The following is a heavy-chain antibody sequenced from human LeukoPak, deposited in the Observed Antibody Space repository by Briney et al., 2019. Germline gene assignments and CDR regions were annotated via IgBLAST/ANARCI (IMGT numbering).Heavy chain of an antibody. CDR3: ARGGATTLFDY. Sequence: GGSLRLSCAASGFTFSSYAMHWVRQAPGKGLEYVSAITSNGDKTYYGNSVKGRFTISRDNSKNTLYLQMGSLSIEDVAAYYCARGGATTLFDYWGQGTLVTVSS. D-gene: IGHD1-26*01. V-gene: IGHV3-64*01. CDR2: ITSNGDKT. J-gene: IGHJ4*02. CDR1: GFTFSSYA.